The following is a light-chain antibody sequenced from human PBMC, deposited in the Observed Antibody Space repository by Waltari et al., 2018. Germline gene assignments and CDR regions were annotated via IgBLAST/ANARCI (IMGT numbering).Light chain of an antibody. Sequence: DIVMTQSRESLAESRGATATSLCKSSQIVLYNSNNKNFLAWYRQKLGQPPKLLFYLASTREFGVPDRFSGSGSGTDFTLTISSVQAEDVAVYFCHQYYHTPWTFGQGTKVEIK. CDR1: QIVLYNSNNKNF. V-gene: IGKV4-1*01. CDR3: HQYYHTPWT. CDR2: LAS. J-gene: IGKJ1*01.